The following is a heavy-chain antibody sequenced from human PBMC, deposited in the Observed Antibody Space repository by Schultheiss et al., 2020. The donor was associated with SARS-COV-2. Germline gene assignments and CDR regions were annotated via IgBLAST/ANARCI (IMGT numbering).Heavy chain of an antibody. Sequence: GESLKISCAASGFTFSSYGMHRVCQAPGKGLEYVSAISSNGGSTYYADSVKGRFTISRDNSKNTLYLQMNSLRAEDTAVYYCAKSFIAAARGWGQGTLVTVSS. V-gene: IGHV3-64*02. D-gene: IGHD6-13*01. CDR2: ISSNGGST. CDR1: GFTFSSYG. CDR3: AKSFIAAARG. J-gene: IGHJ4*02.